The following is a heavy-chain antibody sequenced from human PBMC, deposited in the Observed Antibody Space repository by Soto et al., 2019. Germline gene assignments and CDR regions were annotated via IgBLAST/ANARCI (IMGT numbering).Heavy chain of an antibody. CDR1: GSTFSSYG. V-gene: IGHV3-33*01. CDR2: IWYDGSNK. J-gene: IGHJ6*02. Sequence: QVQLVESGGGVVQPGRSLRLSCAASGSTFSSYGMHWVRQAPGKGLEWVAVIWYDGSNKYYADSVKGRFTISRDNSKNTLYLQMNSLRAEDTAVYYCARVIQIGNYYDDYYGMDVWGQGTTVTVSS. D-gene: IGHD3-22*01. CDR3: ARVIQIGNYYDDYYGMDV.